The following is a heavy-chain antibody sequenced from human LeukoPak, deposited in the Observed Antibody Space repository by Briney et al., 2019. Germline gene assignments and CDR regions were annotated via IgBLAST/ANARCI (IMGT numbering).Heavy chain of an antibody. Sequence: PGGSLRLSCAASGFTFSNYAMSWVRQAPGKGLEWVSAISGSGGSTYYADSVKGRFTISRDNSKNTLYLQMNSLRAEDTAVYYCAKDDAAARSFDAFDIWDQGTMVTVSS. CDR2: ISGSGGST. CDR3: AKDDAAARSFDAFDI. V-gene: IGHV3-23*01. J-gene: IGHJ3*02. CDR1: GFTFSNYA. D-gene: IGHD6-13*01.